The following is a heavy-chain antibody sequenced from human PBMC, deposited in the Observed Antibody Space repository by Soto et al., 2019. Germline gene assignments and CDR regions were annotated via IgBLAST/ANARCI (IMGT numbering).Heavy chain of an antibody. CDR3: AKDVGGYEDLNGGGAFDI. J-gene: IGHJ3*02. Sequence: EVQLVESGGVVVQPGGSLRLSCAASGFTFDDYTMHWVRQAPGKGLEWVSLISWDGGSTYYADSVKGRFTISRDNSKNSLYLQMNSLRTQDTALYYCAKDVGGYEDLNGGGAFDIWGQGTMVTVSS. CDR1: GFTFDDYT. CDR2: ISWDGGST. D-gene: IGHD5-12*01. V-gene: IGHV3-43*01.